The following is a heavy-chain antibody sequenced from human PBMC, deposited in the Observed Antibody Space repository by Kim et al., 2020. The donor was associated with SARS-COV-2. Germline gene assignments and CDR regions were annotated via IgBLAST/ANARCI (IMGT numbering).Heavy chain of an antibody. J-gene: IGHJ4*02. Sequence: GGSTYSSDSVEGRCTSSRDNTKSTLYLQMSSLGGKGTAVYYCASNWNSDYWGQGTLVTVSS. D-gene: IGHD1-7*01. V-gene: IGHV3-64D*06. CDR2: GGST. CDR3: ASNWNSDY.